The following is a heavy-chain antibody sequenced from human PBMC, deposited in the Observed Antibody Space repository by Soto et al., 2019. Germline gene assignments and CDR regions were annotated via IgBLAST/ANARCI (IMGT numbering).Heavy chain of an antibody. Sequence: GGSLRLSCAASGFTLSSYAMSWVRQAPGKGLEWVSAISGSGGSTYYADSVKGRFTISRDNSKNTLYLQMNSLRAEDTAVYYFAKEPIDYDFWSGYPQDYMDVWGKGTTVPSP. V-gene: IGHV3-23*01. CDR2: ISGSGGST. CDR3: AKEPIDYDFWSGYPQDYMDV. CDR1: GFTLSSYA. J-gene: IGHJ6*03. D-gene: IGHD3-3*01.